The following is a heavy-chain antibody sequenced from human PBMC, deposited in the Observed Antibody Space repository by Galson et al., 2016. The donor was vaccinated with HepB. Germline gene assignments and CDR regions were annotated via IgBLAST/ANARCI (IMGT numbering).Heavy chain of an antibody. Sequence: SLRLSCAASGFTFRSHAMSWVRQAPGRGLEWVSSITAGSTSTLYADSVKGRFTMSRHNSKNTLYLQMNSLRAEDTAIYYCARDPASFYYDSRFHPHDAWGQRTLVTVSS. V-gene: IGHV3-23*01. CDR1: GFTFRSHA. CDR2: ITAGSTST. CDR3: ARDPASFYYDSRFHPHDA. D-gene: IGHD3-22*01. J-gene: IGHJ5*02.